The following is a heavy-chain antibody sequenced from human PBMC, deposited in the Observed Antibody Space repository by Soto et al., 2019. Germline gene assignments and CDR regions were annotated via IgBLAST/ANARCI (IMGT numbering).Heavy chain of an antibody. Sequence: PSETLSLTCTVSGGSISSDYWTWIRQPPGKGLEWIGYVHYSGSTDYNPSLKGRVTISVDSSKNQFSLKLRSVTAADTAVYYCVKHLGTPDDRWGQGTLVTVSS. CDR1: GGSISSDY. V-gene: IGHV4-59*03. J-gene: IGHJ5*02. D-gene: IGHD1-1*01. CDR3: VKHLGTPDDR. CDR2: VHYSGST.